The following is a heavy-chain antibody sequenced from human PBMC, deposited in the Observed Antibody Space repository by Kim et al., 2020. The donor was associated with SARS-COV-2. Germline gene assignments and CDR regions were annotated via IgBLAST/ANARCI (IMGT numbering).Heavy chain of an antibody. J-gene: IGHJ4*02. CDR1: GFTFSSYA. V-gene: IGHV3-30-3*01. Sequence: GGSLRLSCEASGFTFSSYAMHWVRQAPVKGLEWVAVISYDGNNEYYADSVEGRFTISRDNSKNILYLQMNSLRPDDAAVYYCASQLGKYGSGSYYKTTPASYDYWGQGTLVTVSS. D-gene: IGHD3-10*01. CDR3: ASQLGKYGSGSYYKTTPASYDY. CDR2: ISYDGNNE.